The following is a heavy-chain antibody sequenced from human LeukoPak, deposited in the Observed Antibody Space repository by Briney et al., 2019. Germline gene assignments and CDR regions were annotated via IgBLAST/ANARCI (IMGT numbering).Heavy chain of an antibody. V-gene: IGHV4-30-4*08. J-gene: IGHJ3*02. CDR3: ARPYYDFWSGYYGAFDI. Sequence: PSQTLSLTCTVSGGSISSGDYYWSWIRQPPGKGPEWIGYIYYSGSTYYNPSLKSRVTISVDTSKNQFSLKLSSVTAADTAVYYCARPYYDFWSGYYGAFDIWGQGTMVTVSS. CDR2: IYYSGST. CDR1: GGSISSGDYY. D-gene: IGHD3-3*01.